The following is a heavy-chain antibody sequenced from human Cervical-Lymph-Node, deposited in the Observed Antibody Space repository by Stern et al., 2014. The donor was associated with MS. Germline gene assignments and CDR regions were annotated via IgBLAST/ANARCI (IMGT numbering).Heavy chain of an antibody. CDR3: ARDRGYYYDSSGYDFQH. CDR1: GYTFTSHG. Sequence: VQLVESGAEVKKPGASVKVSCKASGYTFTSHGISWVRQAPGQGLEWMGWISGNNGNTNDAQKFLGRVTLTTDTPTSTVYMELRSLRSDDTAVYFCARDRGYYYDSSGYDFQHWGQGTLVTVSS. V-gene: IGHV1-18*04. J-gene: IGHJ1*01. D-gene: IGHD3-22*01. CDR2: ISGNNGNT.